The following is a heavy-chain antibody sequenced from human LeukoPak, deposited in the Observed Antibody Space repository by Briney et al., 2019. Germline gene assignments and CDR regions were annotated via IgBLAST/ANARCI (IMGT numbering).Heavy chain of an antibody. CDR2: ISYDGSNK. CDR1: GFTFSSYA. CDR3: ARVGCSGGSCYSDW. D-gene: IGHD2-15*01. V-gene: IGHV3-30-3*01. Sequence: GRSLRLSCAASGFTFSSYAMHWVRQAPGKGLEWVAVISYDGSNKYYADSVKGRFTISRDNSKNTLYLQMNSLRAEDTAVYYCARVGCSGGSCYSDWWGQGTLVTVSS. J-gene: IGHJ4*02.